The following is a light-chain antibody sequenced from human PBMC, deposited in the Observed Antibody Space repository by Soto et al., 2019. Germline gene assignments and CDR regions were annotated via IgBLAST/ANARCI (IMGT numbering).Light chain of an antibody. J-gene: IGLJ2*01. V-gene: IGLV2-14*01. CDR3: SSYTSSSTVV. Sequence: QSAWLHPPSVSGSLGRSIPIPCPGPTSDVGGYNYVSWYQQHPGKAPKLMIYEVSNRPSGVSNRFSGSKSGNTASLTISGLQAEDEADYYCSSYTSSSTVVFGGGTKLTVL. CDR1: TSDVGGYNY. CDR2: EVS.